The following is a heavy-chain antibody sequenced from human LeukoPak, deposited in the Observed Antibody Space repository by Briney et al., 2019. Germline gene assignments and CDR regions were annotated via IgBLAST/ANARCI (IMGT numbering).Heavy chain of an antibody. J-gene: IGHJ6*02. CDR1: GFTVSSNY. D-gene: IGHD4-17*01. CDR2: IYSGGST. V-gene: IGHV3-66*01. Sequence: PGGSLRLSCAASGFTVSSNYMSWVRQAPGKGLEWVSVIYSGGSTYYADSVKGRFTISRDNSKNTLYLQMNSLRAEDTAVYYCARDGTTVTTYGMDVWGQGTTVTVSS. CDR3: ARDGTTVTTYGMDV.